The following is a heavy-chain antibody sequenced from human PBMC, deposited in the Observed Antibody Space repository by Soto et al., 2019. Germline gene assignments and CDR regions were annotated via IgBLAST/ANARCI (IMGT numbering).Heavy chain of an antibody. CDR3: ARVPDV. Sequence: SETLSLTCAVSGGSISSNNWWSWVRQPPGKGLEWIGYIYHSGSTYYNPSLKSRVTISVDRSKNQFSLKLNSVTAADTAVYYCARVPDVWGQGTTVTVSS. V-gene: IGHV4-4*02. CDR2: IYHSGST. CDR1: GGSISSNNW. J-gene: IGHJ6*02.